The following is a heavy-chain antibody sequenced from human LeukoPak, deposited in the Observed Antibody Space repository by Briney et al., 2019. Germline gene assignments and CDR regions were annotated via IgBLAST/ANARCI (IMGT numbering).Heavy chain of an antibody. J-gene: IGHJ4*02. CDR1: GGSISSYY. V-gene: IGHV4-59*01. CDR3: ARDGYSLFDY. CDR2: IYYSGST. D-gene: IGHD5-24*01. Sequence: PSETLSLTCTVSGGSISSYYWSWIRQPPGKGLEWIGYIYYSGSTNYNPSLKSRVTISVDTSKNQFSPKLSSVTAADTAVYYCARDGYSLFDYWGQGTLVTVS.